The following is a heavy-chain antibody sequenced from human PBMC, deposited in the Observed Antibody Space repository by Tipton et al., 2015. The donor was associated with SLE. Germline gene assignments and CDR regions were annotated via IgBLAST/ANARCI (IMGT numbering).Heavy chain of an antibody. J-gene: IGHJ3*01. CDR3: ARDGSAPDAFDV. CDR2: IYYSGTT. D-gene: IGHD2-2*03. V-gene: IGHV4-39*07. Sequence: TLSLTCTVSGGSITNTIYYWGWIRQPPGKGLEWIGTIYYSGTTYYNPSLKSRVTMSLNTSKNQFSLKLNSVTAADTAVYYCARDGSAPDAFDVWGQGTMVTVSS. CDR1: GGSITNTIYY.